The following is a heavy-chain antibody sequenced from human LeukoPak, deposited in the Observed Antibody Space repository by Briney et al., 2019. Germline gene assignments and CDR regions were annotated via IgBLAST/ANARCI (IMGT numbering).Heavy chain of an antibody. CDR1: GFTFSSYG. CDR3: ARAAYDSSGYLTL. Sequence: GRSLRLSCAASGFTFSSYGMHWVRQAPGKGLEWVAVIWYDGGNKYYADSVKGRFTISRDNSKNTLCLQMNSLRAEDTAVYYCARAAYDSSGYLTLWGQGTLVTVSS. CDR2: IWYDGGNK. J-gene: IGHJ4*02. D-gene: IGHD3-22*01. V-gene: IGHV3-33*01.